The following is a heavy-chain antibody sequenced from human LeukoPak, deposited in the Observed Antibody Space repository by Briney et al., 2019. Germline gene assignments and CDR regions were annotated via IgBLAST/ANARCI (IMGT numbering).Heavy chain of an antibody. CDR1: GYAFTGYC. Sequence: ASVNLSCNASGYAFTGYCYHWVRIPHAPGHGRKWCINLNRGGTNYSKPFQGRGTMTSDTSISTAYMELSRLRSDDMAVYYCARDPITRVGPNDAFDIWGQGTMVTVSS. J-gene: IGHJ3*02. V-gene: IGHV1-2*02. CDR3: ARDPITRVGPNDAFDI. D-gene: IGHD3-16*01. CDR2: INLNRGGT.